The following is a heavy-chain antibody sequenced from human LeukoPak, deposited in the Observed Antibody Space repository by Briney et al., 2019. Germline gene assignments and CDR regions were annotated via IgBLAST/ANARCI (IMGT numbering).Heavy chain of an antibody. CDR3: ARFKDEGGWYVGHYYYYGMDV. D-gene: IGHD6-19*01. CDR2: IIPILGIA. CDR1: GGTFSSYA. J-gene: IGHJ6*02. Sequence: SVKVSCKASGGTFSSYAISWVRQAPGQGLEWMGRIIPILGIANYAQEFQGRVTITADKSTSTAYMELSSLRSEDTAVYYCARFKDEGGWYVGHYYYYGMDVWGQGTTVTVSS. V-gene: IGHV1-69*04.